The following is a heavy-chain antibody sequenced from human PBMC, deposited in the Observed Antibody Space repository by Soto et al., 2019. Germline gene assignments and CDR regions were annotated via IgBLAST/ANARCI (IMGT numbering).Heavy chain of an antibody. CDR2: IYYSGST. CDR3: ARVGSSCHSGGCYYYYGLGV. CDR1: GDSVGNGPYY. V-gene: IGHV4-61*01. J-gene: IGHJ6*02. D-gene: IGHD1-26*01. Sequence: QVRLQESGPGLVKPSETLSLSCLVSGDSVGNGPYYWSWIRQSPGEGLEWIAYIYYSGSTNVNPSLESRVNISIDMSKTQFFLELRSVTAADAAVYCCARVGSSCHSGGCYYYYGLGVWGQGTTVAISS.